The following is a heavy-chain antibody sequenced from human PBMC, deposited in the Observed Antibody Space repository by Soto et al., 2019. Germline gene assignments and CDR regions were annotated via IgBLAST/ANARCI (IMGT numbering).Heavy chain of an antibody. V-gene: IGHV3-30-3*01. CDR3: ARDPQGSYSYIDS. J-gene: IGHJ5*01. D-gene: IGHD3-10*01. CDR2: ISKDGNSK. Sequence: GGSLRLSCSASGFTFSNYAIHWVRQAPGKGLEWVTIISKDGNSKHYADSVKGRFTISRDNSKNTLFLQMNSLRAEDTAVYYCARDPQGSYSYIDSWGEGTPVNVSS. CDR1: GFTFSNYA.